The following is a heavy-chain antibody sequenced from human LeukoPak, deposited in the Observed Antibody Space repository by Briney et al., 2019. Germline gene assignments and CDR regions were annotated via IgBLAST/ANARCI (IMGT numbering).Heavy chain of an antibody. CDR3: ARLYCSGGSCFDP. D-gene: IGHD2-15*01. CDR1: GYSFSSYW. Sequence: SGESLKISCKCSGYSFSSYWIASVRQMPEKGLEWMGIIHPGDSDTRYSPSFQGQVTISADKSISTAYLQRSSLKASDTAMYYCARLYCSGGSCFDPWGQGTLVTVSS. V-gene: IGHV5-51*01. CDR2: IHPGDSDT. J-gene: IGHJ5*02.